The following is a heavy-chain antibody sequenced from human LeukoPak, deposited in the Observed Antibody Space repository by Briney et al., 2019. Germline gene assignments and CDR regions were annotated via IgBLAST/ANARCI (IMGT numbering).Heavy chain of an antibody. V-gene: IGHV4-39*01. CDR1: GGSISSSSYY. Sequence: SETLSLTCTVSGGSISSSSYYWGWIRQPPGKGLEWIGSIYYSGSTYYNPSLKSRVTISVDTSKNQFSLKLSSVTAADTAVYYCARVSSGYYAYLTFDYWGQGTLVTVSS. D-gene: IGHD3-22*01. J-gene: IGHJ4*02. CDR3: ARVSSGYYAYLTFDY. CDR2: IYYSGST.